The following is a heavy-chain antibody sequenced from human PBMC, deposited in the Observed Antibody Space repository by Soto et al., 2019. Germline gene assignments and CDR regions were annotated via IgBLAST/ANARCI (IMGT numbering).Heavy chain of an antibody. CDR2: FYDSGST. V-gene: IGHV4-39*01. D-gene: IGHD6-19*01. J-gene: IGHJ4*02. CDR1: GGSISSSTYY. CDR3: ARHGWGWY. Sequence: QLQLQESGPGLVKPSETLSLTCTVSGGSISSSTYYWAWMRQPPGKGLEWLGSFYDSGSTYYNPSLKSRVTMSVDTSKNQFSLKLSSVTAADTAVYYCARHGWGWYWGQGTLVTVSS.